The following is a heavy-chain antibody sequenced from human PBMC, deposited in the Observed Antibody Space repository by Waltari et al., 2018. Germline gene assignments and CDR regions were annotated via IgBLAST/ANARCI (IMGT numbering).Heavy chain of an antibody. V-gene: IGHV3-21*01. CDR1: GFTFSSYS. Sequence: EVQLVESGGGLVKPGGSLRLSCAASGFTFSSYSMNWVRQAPGKGLEWVSSISSSSSYIYYADSVKGRFTISRDNAKNSLYLQMNSLRAEDTAVYYCAREAYCGGDCYSEIDYWGQGTLVTVSS. CDR3: AREAYCGGDCYSEIDY. D-gene: IGHD2-21*01. J-gene: IGHJ4*02. CDR2: ISSSSSYI.